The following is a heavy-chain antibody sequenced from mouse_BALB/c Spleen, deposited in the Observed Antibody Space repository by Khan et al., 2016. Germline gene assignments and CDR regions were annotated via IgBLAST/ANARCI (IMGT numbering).Heavy chain of an antibody. D-gene: IGHD4-1*01. Sequence: VQLQQPGAELVKPGASVKLSCTASGFNIKDTYMHWVKQRPEQGLEWIGRIDPANGNTKYDPKFQGKATITADTSSNIAYLQLSSLTSEDTAVYYCAKGLGLFDYWGQGTTLTVSS. V-gene: IGHV14-3*02. CDR2: IDPANGNT. CDR3: AKGLGLFDY. CDR1: GFNIKDTY. J-gene: IGHJ2*01.